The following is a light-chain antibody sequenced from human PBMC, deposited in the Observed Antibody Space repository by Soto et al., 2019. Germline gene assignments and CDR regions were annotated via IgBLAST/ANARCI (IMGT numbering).Light chain of an antibody. CDR3: QQTYSAPWT. V-gene: IGKV1-39*01. J-gene: IGKJ1*01. Sequence: DIQLTQSPSFLSPSIGDRVTITCRASQSTSIYLNWYQQKPGKAPKLLIFGASRLQSGVPSRFSGSGSGTDFTLTISSLQPEDFATYYCQQTYSAPWTFGQGTKVDIK. CDR2: GAS. CDR1: QSTSIY.